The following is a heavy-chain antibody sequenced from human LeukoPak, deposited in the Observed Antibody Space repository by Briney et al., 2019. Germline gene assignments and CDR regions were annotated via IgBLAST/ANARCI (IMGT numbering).Heavy chain of an antibody. CDR1: GFTFSSYG. CDR2: IRYDGSNK. CDR3: ARDRMVGYSSSSVDY. D-gene: IGHD6-6*01. V-gene: IGHV3-30*02. J-gene: IGHJ4*02. Sequence: GGSLRLSCAASGFTFSSYGMHWVRQAPGKGLEWVAFIRYDGSNKYYADSVKGRFTISRDNSKNTLYLQMNSLRAEDTAVYYCARDRMVGYSSSSVDYWGQGTLVTVSS.